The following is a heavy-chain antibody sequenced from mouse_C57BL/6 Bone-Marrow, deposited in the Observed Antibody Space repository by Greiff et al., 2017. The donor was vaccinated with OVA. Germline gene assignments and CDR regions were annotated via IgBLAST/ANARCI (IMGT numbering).Heavy chain of an antibody. J-gene: IGHJ3*01. CDR1: GFNIKDDY. D-gene: IGHD1-1*01. Sequence: DVKLVESGAELVRPGASVKLSCTASGFNIKDDYMHWVKQRPEQGLEWIGWIDPENGDTEYAAKFQGKATITADTSANTAYLKLCSLTSEDTAVYYCTTPYYTRVGVAYWGQGTLVTVSA. CDR2: IDPENGDT. V-gene: IGHV14-4*01. CDR3: TTPYYTRVGVAY.